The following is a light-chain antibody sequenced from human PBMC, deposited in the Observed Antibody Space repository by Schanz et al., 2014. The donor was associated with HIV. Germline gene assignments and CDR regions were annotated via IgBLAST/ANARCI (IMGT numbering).Light chain of an antibody. CDR3: SSYSSEGSPYV. CDR2: DVT. Sequence: QSVLTQPAFMSGSPGQSITISCTGTNSDIGGFNFVSWYRQHPGKAPNLMIYDVTHRPSGISSRFSGSKSGNTASLTISGLQAEDEADYYCSSYSSEGSPYVIGTGTKLTVL. CDR1: NSDIGGFNF. V-gene: IGLV2-14*01. J-gene: IGLJ1*01.